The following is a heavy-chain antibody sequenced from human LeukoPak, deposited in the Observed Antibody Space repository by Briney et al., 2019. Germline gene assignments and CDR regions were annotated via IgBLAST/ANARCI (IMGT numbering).Heavy chain of an antibody. CDR3: AKDLNYYDSSGYLTNYYYYGMDV. CDR2: ISWNSGSI. Sequence: GGSLRLSCAASGFTFDDYAMHWVRQAPGKGLEWVSGISWNSGSIGYADSVKGRFTISRDNAKNSLYLQMNSLRAEDTALYYCAKDLNYYDSSGYLTNYYYYGMDVWGQGTTVTVSS. D-gene: IGHD3-22*01. J-gene: IGHJ6*02. V-gene: IGHV3-9*01. CDR1: GFTFDDYA.